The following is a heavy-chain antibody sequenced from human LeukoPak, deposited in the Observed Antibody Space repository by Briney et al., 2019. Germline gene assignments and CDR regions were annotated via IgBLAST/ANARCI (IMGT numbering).Heavy chain of an antibody. CDR3: AKYTLGGYCYYYGMDA. D-gene: IGHD3-16*01. Sequence: GGSLRLSCAASGFTFSSYAMSWVRQAPGKGLEWVSAISGSGGSTYYADSVKGRFTISRDNSKNTLYPQMNSLRAEDTAVYYCAKYTLGGYCYYYGMDAWGQGTTVTVSS. V-gene: IGHV3-23*01. J-gene: IGHJ6*02. CDR1: GFTFSSYA. CDR2: ISGSGGST.